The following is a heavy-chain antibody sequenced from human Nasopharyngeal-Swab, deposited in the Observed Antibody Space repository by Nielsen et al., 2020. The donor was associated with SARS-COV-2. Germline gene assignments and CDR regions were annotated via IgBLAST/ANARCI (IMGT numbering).Heavy chain of an antibody. CDR2: IYHSGST. J-gene: IGHJ4*02. D-gene: IGHD2-15*01. Sequence: WIRQPPGKGLEWIGEIYHSGSTYYNPSLKSRVTISVDTSKNQFSLKLSSVTAADTAVYYCARAGGYCSGGSCRRHYYFDYWGQGTLVTVSS. CDR3: ARAGGYCSGGSCRRHYYFDY. V-gene: IGHV4-34*09.